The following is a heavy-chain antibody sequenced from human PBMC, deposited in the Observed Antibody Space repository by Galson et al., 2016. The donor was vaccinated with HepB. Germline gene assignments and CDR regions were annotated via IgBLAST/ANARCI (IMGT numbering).Heavy chain of an antibody. CDR1: GFTFRNYA. D-gene: IGHD5-12*01. CDR3: TTWLSHHFDF. V-gene: IGHV3-23*01. J-gene: IGHJ4*02. CDR2: IDGPTPNT. Sequence: SLRLSCAASGFTFRNYALSWVRRAPGKGLEWVAHIDGPTPNTHYADSVRGRFSIYRDNSRDTIYLQMDSLTAQDSATYYCTTWLSHHFDFWGQGTRVTVSS.